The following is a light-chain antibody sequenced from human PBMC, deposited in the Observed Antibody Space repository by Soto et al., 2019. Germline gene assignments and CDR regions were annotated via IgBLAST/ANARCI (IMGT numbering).Light chain of an antibody. CDR2: DAS. J-gene: IGKJ1*01. CDR1: QRIDRY. Sequence: DIQLTQSPSTLSASVGDRVTITCRASQRIDRYLAWYQQKPGKAPNLLVYDASTLEGGVPSRFSGSGSATEFILTIRSLQPDDFDTYYCQQYKDGAWTFGQGTKVDIK. V-gene: IGKV1-5*01. CDR3: QQYKDGAWT.